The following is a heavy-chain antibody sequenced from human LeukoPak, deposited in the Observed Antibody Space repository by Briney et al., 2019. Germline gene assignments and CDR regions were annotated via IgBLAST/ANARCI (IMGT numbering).Heavy chain of an antibody. CDR2: IKQDGSEK. Sequence: GGSLRLSCAASGFTFSSYWMSWVRQAPGKGLEWVAIIKQDGSEKYYVDSVKGRFTISRDNAKNSLYLQMNSLRAEDTAVYYCAVDIVVVVAAWDYMDVWGKGTTVTVS. D-gene: IGHD2-15*01. V-gene: IGHV3-7*01. CDR3: AVDIVVVVAAWDYMDV. J-gene: IGHJ6*03. CDR1: GFTFSSYW.